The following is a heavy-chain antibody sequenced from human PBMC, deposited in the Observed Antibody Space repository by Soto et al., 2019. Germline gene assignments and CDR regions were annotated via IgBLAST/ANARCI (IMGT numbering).Heavy chain of an antibody. V-gene: IGHV3-23*01. CDR1: GFTFSSYA. J-gene: IGHJ6*02. CDR3: SLSDRYYGMDV. Sequence: EVQLLESGGGLVQPGGSLRLSCAASGFTFSSYAMSWVRQAPGKGLEWVSSISTSGGSTYYADSVKGRFTISRDNSNNTLYLQMNSLRAEVTAVYYCSLSDRYYGMDVWGLGTTVTVSS. CDR2: ISTSGGST.